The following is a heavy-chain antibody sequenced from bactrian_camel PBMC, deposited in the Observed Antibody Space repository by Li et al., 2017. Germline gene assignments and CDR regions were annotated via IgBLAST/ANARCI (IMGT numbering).Heavy chain of an antibody. CDR2: VYMNGGITLDDSSV. CDR3: AAYYGRERRDLVEADLWTGEYEYDT. CDR1: GYPSSRHC. D-gene: IGHD1*01. V-gene: IGHV3S59*01. Sequence: DVQLVESGGRSVQAGGSLRLSCAHSGYPSSRHCMGWFRQAPGKQREEVALVYMNGGITLDDSSVYYADSVKGRFTISQDNTENTLYLQMNSLKPEDTGMYYCAAYYGRERRDLVEADLWTGEYEYDTWGQGTQVTVS. J-gene: IGHJ4*01.